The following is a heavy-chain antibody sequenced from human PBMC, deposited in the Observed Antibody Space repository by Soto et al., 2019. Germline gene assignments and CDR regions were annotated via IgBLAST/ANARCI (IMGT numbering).Heavy chain of an antibody. CDR1: GFTFSSYG. CDR2: IWYDGSNK. CDR3: ARCHTIFGVVPSYYYYGMDV. D-gene: IGHD3-3*01. J-gene: IGHJ6*02. Sequence: HPGGSLRLSCAASGFTFSSYGMHWVRQAPGKGLEWVAVIWYDGSNKYYADSVKGRFTISRDNSKNTLYLQMNSLRAEDTAVYYCARCHTIFGVVPSYYYYGMDVWGQGTTVTVSS. V-gene: IGHV3-33*01.